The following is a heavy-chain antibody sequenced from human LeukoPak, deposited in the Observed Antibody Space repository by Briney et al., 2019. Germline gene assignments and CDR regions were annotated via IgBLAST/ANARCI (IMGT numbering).Heavy chain of an antibody. CDR2: IYSGGST. V-gene: IGHV3-53*01. D-gene: IGHD3-22*01. CDR3: ARAKGDSSGLDY. CDR1: GFTVSSNY. Sequence: GRSLRLSCAASGFTVSSNYMSWVRQAPGKGLEWVSVIYSGGSTYYADSVKGRFTISRDNSKNTLYLQMNSLRAEDTAVYYCARAKGDSSGLDYWGQGTLVTVSS. J-gene: IGHJ4*02.